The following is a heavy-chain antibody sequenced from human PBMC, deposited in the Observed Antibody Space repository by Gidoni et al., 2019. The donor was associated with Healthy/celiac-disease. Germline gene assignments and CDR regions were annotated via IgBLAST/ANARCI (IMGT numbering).Heavy chain of an antibody. CDR2: IIPILGIA. CDR1: GGTFSSYA. CDR3: ARASPSGYSSGY. J-gene: IGHJ4*02. D-gene: IGHD6-19*01. V-gene: IGHV1-69*04. Sequence: QVQLVQSGAEVKKPGSSVKVSCKASGGTFSSYAISWVRQAPGQGLEWMGRIIPILGIANYAQKFQGRVTITADKSTSTAYMELSSLRSEDTAVYYCARASPSGYSSGYWGQGTLVTVSS.